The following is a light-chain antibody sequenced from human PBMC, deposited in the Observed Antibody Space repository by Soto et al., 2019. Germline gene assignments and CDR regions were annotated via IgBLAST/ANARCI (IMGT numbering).Light chain of an antibody. CDR2: DAS. V-gene: IGKV3D-20*01. CDR3: QQYSNSRT. J-gene: IGKJ1*01. CDR1: QSVGSSY. Sequence: EILLTQSPVTLSLSPGERATLSCGASQSVGSSYLAWYQQKPGVAPRLLIYDASIRATGIPDRLSGGGSGADFTLTIRRLEPEDFALYYCQQYSNSRTFGQGTKVDIK.